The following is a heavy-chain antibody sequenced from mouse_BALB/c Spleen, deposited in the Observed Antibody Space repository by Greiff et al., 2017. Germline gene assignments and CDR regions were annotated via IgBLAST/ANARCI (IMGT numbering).Heavy chain of an antibody. V-gene: IGHV3-6*02. Sequence: VQLQQSGPGLVKPSQSLSLTCSVTGYSITSGYYWNWIRQFPGNKLEWMGYISYDGSNNYNPSLKNRISITRDTSKNQFFLKLNSVTTEDTATYYCASAGGRNGLDYWGQGTTLTVSS. CDR1: GYSITSGYY. D-gene: IGHD1-1*01. CDR2: ISYDGSN. CDR3: ASAGGRNGLDY. J-gene: IGHJ2*01.